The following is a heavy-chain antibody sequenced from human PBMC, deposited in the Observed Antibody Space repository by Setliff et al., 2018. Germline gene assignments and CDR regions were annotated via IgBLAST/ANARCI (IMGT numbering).Heavy chain of an antibody. Sequence: ALVKVSCKASGYTFTSYGISWVRQAPGQGLEWMGWISAYNGNTNYAQKLQGRVTMTTDTSTSTAYMELRSLRSDDTAVHYCARDRSGAGDYYDSSGYYDYWGQGTLVTVSS. D-gene: IGHD3-22*01. V-gene: IGHV1-18*01. J-gene: IGHJ4*02. CDR1: GYTFTSYG. CDR2: ISAYNGNT. CDR3: ARDRSGAGDYYDSSGYYDY.